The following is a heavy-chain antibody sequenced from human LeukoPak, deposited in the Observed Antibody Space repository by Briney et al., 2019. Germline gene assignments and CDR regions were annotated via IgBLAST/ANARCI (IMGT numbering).Heavy chain of an antibody. Sequence: GGSLRLSCTVSGFTVSSNSMSWVRQAPGKGLEWVSSISGSGASTYYADSVKGRFTISRDNSKNTLYLQMNSLRAEDTAVYYCANLHYDILTGYIYYFDYWGQGTLVTVSS. CDR2: ISGSGAST. V-gene: IGHV3-23*01. J-gene: IGHJ4*02. D-gene: IGHD3-9*01. CDR3: ANLHYDILTGYIYYFDY. CDR1: GFTVSSNS.